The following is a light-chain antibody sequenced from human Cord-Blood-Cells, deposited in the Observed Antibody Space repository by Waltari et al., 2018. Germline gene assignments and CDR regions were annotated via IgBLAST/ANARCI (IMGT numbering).Light chain of an antibody. Sequence: SYELTQPPSVSVSPGQTARITCSGDALPKQYAYWYQQKPGQPPGLVINKDSEGPSGIPERFSGSSSGTTVTLTISGVQAEDEADYYCQSADSSGTYWVFGGGTKLTVL. CDR1: ALPKQY. CDR3: QSADSSGTYWV. V-gene: IGLV3-25*02. J-gene: IGLJ3*02. CDR2: KDS.